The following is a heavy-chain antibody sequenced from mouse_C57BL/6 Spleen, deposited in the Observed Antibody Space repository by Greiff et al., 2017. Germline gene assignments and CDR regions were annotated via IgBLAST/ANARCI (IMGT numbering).Heavy chain of an antibody. CDR2: INPDNGGT. CDR3: ARRGAYGSSPWYFDV. CDR1: GYTFTDYN. D-gene: IGHD1-1*01. Sequence: VQLQQSGPELVKPGASVKIPCKASGYTFTDYNMDWVKQSHGKSLEWIGDINPDNGGTIYNQKFKGKATLTVDKSSSTAYMELRSLTSEDTAVYYCARRGAYGSSPWYFDVWGTGTTVTVSS. V-gene: IGHV1-18*01. J-gene: IGHJ1*03.